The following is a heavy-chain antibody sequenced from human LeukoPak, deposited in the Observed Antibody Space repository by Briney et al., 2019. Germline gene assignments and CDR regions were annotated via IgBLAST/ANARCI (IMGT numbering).Heavy chain of an antibody. V-gene: IGHV1-69*05. CDR3: ARGLTVYSSQDYYYYYMDV. J-gene: IGHJ6*03. CDR1: GGTFSSYA. D-gene: IGHD6-13*01. CDR2: IIPIFGTA. Sequence: SVKVSCKASGGTFSSYAISWVRQAPGQGLEWMGGIIPIFGTANYAQKFQGRVTITTDESTSTAYMELRSLRSEDTAVYYCARGLTVYSSQDYYYYYMDVWGKGTTVTVSS.